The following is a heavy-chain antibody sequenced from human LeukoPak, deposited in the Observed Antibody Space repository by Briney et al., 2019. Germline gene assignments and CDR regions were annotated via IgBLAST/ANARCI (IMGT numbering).Heavy chain of an antibody. CDR1: GGSFSGYY. CDR2: INHSGST. Sequence: KASETLSLTCAVYGGSFSGYYWSWIRQPPGKGLEWIGEINHSGSTNYNPSPKSRVTISVDTSKNQFSLKLSSVTAADTAVYYCARIHYGSGSKLDPWGQGTLVTVSS. V-gene: IGHV4-34*01. J-gene: IGHJ5*02. CDR3: ARIHYGSGSKLDP. D-gene: IGHD3-10*01.